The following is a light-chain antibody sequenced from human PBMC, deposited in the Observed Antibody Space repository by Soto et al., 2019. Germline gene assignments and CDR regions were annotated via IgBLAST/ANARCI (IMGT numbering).Light chain of an antibody. CDR3: QQSYTTPPWT. V-gene: IGKV1-39*01. CDR1: QSISNY. Sequence: DIQMTQSPSSLSASVGDRVTITCRASQSISNYLNWYQQKPGKAPKVLIYDASSLQDGVPSTFSGSGSGTDFTLTIRSLQPEDFATYYCQQSYTTPPWTFGQGTKVEIK. J-gene: IGKJ1*01. CDR2: DAS.